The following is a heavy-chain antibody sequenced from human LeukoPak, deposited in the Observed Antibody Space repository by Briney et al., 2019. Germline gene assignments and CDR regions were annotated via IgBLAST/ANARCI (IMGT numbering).Heavy chain of an antibody. Sequence: GGSLRLSCTVSGFTVSSNSMSWVRQAPGKGLEWVSFIYSGTIHYSDSVKGRFTISRDNSKNTLYLQMNSLRAEDTAVYYCARDPGDYGGVIAWYFDLWGRGTLVTVSS. D-gene: IGHD4-23*01. CDR3: ARDPGDYGGVIAWYFDL. V-gene: IGHV3-53*01. J-gene: IGHJ2*01. CDR1: GFTVSSNS. CDR2: IYSGTI.